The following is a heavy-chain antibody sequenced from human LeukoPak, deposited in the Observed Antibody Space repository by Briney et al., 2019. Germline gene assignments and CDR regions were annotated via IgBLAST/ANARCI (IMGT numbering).Heavy chain of an antibody. CDR3: ARDKDYCIDH. V-gene: IGHV6-1*01. CDR2: TYYRSKWYT. CDR1: VDSVSSNSAA. J-gene: IGHJ4*02. D-gene: IGHD4-11*01. Sequence: SQTLSLTYASSVDSVSSNSAAWNGIRQSPSRGLEWLGRTYYRSKWYTDYAVSVTSRITINPDTSKTQFSLQLNSVTPEDTAVYYCARDKDYCIDHWGQGTLVTVSS.